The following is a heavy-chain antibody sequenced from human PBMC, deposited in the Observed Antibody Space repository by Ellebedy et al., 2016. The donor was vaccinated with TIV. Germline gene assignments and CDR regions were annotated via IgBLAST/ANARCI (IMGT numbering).Heavy chain of an antibody. CDR2: ISGSGDST. D-gene: IGHD1-26*01. V-gene: IGHV3-23*01. J-gene: IGHJ6*03. CDR1: GFTFSSYA. Sequence: GGSLRLXCAPSGFTFSSYAMSWVRQAPGKGLEWVSAISGSGDSTYYADSVKGRFTISRDNSKNTLYLQMNSLRAEDTAVYYCAKGPTTRYYYMDVWGKGTTVTVSS. CDR3: AKGPTTRYYYMDV.